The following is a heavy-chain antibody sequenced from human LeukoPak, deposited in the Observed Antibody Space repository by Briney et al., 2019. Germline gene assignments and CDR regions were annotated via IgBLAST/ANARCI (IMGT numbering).Heavy chain of an antibody. D-gene: IGHD5-18*01. Sequence: GASVKVSCKASGYTFTDYYIHWVRLAPGQGLEGMGWINPNSGGTKYAQKFQGRVTMTRDTSIGTAYMELSSLRSDDTAVYYCAREGNSYGYSLDFWGQGTLVTVSS. CDR2: INPNSGGT. CDR3: AREGNSYGYSLDF. V-gene: IGHV1-2*02. J-gene: IGHJ4*02. CDR1: GYTFTDYY.